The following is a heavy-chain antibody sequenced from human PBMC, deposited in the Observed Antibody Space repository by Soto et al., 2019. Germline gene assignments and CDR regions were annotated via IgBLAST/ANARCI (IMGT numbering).Heavy chain of an antibody. V-gene: IGHV3-74*01. CDR2: INSGASST. CDR3: ARGPSGWFGYDY. Sequence: EVQLVESGGGLVQPGGSLRLSCAASGFTFSTSWMHWVRQAAGKGLVWVSRINSGASSTNYADSVKGRITISRDNAKNTPYLQMDSLTAKDTAVYYWARGPSGWFGYDYWGQGALVSASS. J-gene: IGHJ4*02. D-gene: IGHD6-19*01. CDR1: GFTFSTSW.